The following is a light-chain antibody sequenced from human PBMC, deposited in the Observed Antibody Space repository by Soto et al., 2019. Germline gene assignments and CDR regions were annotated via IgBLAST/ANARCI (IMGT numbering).Light chain of an antibody. Sequence: EIVLTQYTGTLSLSPGERATLSCRASQSVSSSYLAWYQQKPGQAPRLLIYGASSRATGIPDRFSGSGSGTDFTLTISRLEPEDFAVYYCQQYGSSTWTFGQGTKVDIK. J-gene: IGKJ1*01. CDR3: QQYGSSTWT. V-gene: IGKV3-20*01. CDR2: GAS. CDR1: QSVSSSY.